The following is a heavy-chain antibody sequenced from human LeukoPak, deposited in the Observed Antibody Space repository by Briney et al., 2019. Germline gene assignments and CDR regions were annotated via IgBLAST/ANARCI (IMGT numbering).Heavy chain of an antibody. CDR3: ARDAVGPGGVWFDP. CDR1: GFTVSSNY. V-gene: IGHV3-53*01. Sequence: GGSLRLSCAASGFTVSSNYMSWVRQAPGKGLEWVSVIYSGGSTYYADSVKGRFTISRDNSKNTLYLQMNSLRAEDTAVYYCARDAVGPGGVWFDPWGQGTLVTVSS. J-gene: IGHJ5*02. CDR2: IYSGGST. D-gene: IGHD6-19*01.